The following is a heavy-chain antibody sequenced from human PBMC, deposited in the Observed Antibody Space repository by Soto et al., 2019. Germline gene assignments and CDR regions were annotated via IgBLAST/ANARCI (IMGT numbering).Heavy chain of an antibody. CDR1: GFTFSTYW. J-gene: IGHJ3*02. CDR3: ARGDFYDSSGPFSDAFDI. V-gene: IGHV3-7*04. CDR2: IKPDGGEK. D-gene: IGHD3-22*01. Sequence: GGSLRLSCAASGFTFSTYWMSWGRQAPGKGLEWVANIKPDGGEKWYVDSVRGRFTISRDNAKNSLYLQMNSLRAEDTAVYYCARGDFYDSSGPFSDAFDIWGQGTMVTVSS.